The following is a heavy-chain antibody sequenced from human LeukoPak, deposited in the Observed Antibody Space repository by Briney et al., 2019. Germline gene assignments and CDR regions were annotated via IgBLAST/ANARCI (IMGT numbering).Heavy chain of an antibody. Sequence: SGTLSLTCAVSGGSISSSNWWSWVRQPPGKGLEWIGEIYHSGSTNYNPSLKSRVTISVDKSKNQFSLKLSSVTAADTAVYYCARDSRGYYYDSSGSPYWYFDLWGRGTLVTVSS. J-gene: IGHJ2*01. D-gene: IGHD3-22*01. CDR3: ARDSRGYYYDSSGSPYWYFDL. CDR1: GGSISSSNW. V-gene: IGHV4-4*02. CDR2: IYHSGST.